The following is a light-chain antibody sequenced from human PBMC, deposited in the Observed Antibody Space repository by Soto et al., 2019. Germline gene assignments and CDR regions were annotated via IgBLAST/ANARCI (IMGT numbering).Light chain of an antibody. Sequence: DIVMTQSPDSVAVSLGARATINCKSSQSVLYGTENETNLAWYQQKPGQPPKLLIYWASTRESGVPDRFSGSRSGTDFTLTISSLQAEDVAVYYCQHYYIVPYTFGQGTRLDI. CDR1: QSVLYGTENETN. J-gene: IGKJ2*01. V-gene: IGKV4-1*01. CDR2: WAS. CDR3: QHYYIVPYT.